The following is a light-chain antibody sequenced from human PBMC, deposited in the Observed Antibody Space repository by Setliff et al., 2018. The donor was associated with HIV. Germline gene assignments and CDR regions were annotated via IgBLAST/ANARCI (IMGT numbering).Light chain of an antibody. Sequence: DIQMTQSPSSLSASVGDRVTITCRASQSINSYLNWYQQKPGTAPKLLIYAASSLQSGVPSRFSGSGSGTDFTLTISSLQPEDFATFYCQQSYSIPCTFGPGTKVDIK. CDR2: AAS. V-gene: IGKV1-39*01. J-gene: IGKJ3*01. CDR1: QSINSY. CDR3: QQSYSIPCT.